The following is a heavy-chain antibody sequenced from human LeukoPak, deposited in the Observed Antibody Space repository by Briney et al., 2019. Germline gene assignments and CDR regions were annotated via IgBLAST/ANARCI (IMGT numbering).Heavy chain of an antibody. D-gene: IGHD6-19*01. CDR2: ISYDGSNK. CDR3: ARETVSGWLNY. Sequence: GGSLRLSCAASGFTFSSYAMHWVRQAPGKGLEWVAVISYDGSNKYYADSVKGRFTISRDNSKNTLYLQMNSLRTEDMAVYYCARETVSGWLNYWGQGTLVTVSS. CDR1: GFTFSSYA. J-gene: IGHJ4*02. V-gene: IGHV3-30-3*01.